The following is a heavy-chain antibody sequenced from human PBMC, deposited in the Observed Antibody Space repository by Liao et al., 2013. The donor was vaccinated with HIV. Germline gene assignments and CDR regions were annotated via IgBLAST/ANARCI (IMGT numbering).Heavy chain of an antibody. CDR3: ARVGLGWGSADY. D-gene: IGHD7-27*01. CDR2: VYSTGST. CDR1: GMSISSYY. J-gene: IGHJ4*02. V-gene: IGHV4-4*07. Sequence: QVQLQESGPGLVMPSETLSLTCTVSGMSISSYYWSWIRQPAGKGLEWIGRVYSTGSTNYNPSLKSRVTMSVDTSKNQFSLKLTSMTAADTAVYYCARVGLGWGSADYWGQGTLVTVSS.